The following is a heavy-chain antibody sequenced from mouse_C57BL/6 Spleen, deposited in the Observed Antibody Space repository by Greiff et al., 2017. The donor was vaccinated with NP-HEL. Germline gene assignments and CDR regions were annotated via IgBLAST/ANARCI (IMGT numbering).Heavy chain of an antibody. D-gene: IGHD1-1*01. CDR1: GYTFTSYW. Sequence: QVQLQQSGAELVKPGASVKLSCKASGYTFTSYWMHWVKQRPGQGLEWIGMIHPNSGSTNYNEKFKSKATLTVDKSSSTAYMQLSSLTSEDSAVYYCARDYGIGDYYAMDYWGQGTSVTVSS. J-gene: IGHJ4*01. V-gene: IGHV1-64*01. CDR2: IHPNSGST. CDR3: ARDYGIGDYYAMDY.